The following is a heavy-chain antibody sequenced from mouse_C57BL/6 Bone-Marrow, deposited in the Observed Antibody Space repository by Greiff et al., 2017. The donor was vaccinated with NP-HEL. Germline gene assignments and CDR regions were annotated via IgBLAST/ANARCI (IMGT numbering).Heavy chain of an antibody. J-gene: IGHJ2*01. V-gene: IGHV1-69*01. CDR3: ARGVGQNDY. CDR1: GYTFTSYW. Sequence: VQLQQPGAELVMPGASVKLSCKASGYTFTSYWMHWVKQRPGQGLEWIGEIDPSDSYTNYNQKFKGKSTLTVDKSSSTAYMQLSSLTSEDSAVYYCARGVGQNDYWGQGTTLTVSS. D-gene: IGHD3-3*01. CDR2: IDPSDSYT.